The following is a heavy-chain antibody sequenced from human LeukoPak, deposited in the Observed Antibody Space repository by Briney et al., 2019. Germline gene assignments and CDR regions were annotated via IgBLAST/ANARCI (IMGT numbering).Heavy chain of an antibody. J-gene: IGHJ4*02. V-gene: IGHV3-30*02. CDR1: GFTFDDYA. CDR3: AKEAQYDFWSGYLDY. CDR2: IRYDGSNK. Sequence: PGRSLRLSCAASGFTFDDYAMHWVRQAPGKGLEWVAFIRYDGSNKYYADSVKGRFTISRDNSKNTLYLQMNSLRAEDTAVYYCAKEAQYDFWSGYLDYWGQGTLVTVSS. D-gene: IGHD3-3*01.